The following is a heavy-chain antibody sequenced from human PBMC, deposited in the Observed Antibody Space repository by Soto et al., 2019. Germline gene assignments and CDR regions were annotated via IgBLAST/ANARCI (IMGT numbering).Heavy chain of an antibody. V-gene: IGHV4-39*01. Sequence: PSETLSLTCTVSGGSISSSSYYWGWIRQPPGKGLEWIGSIYYSGSTYYNTSLKSRVTISVDTSKNQFSLKLSSVTAADTAVYYFARLGYCSGGSCYVQIDYWGQGTLVTVSS. J-gene: IGHJ4*02. CDR1: GGSISSSSYY. CDR3: ARLGYCSGGSCYVQIDY. CDR2: IYYSGST. D-gene: IGHD2-15*01.